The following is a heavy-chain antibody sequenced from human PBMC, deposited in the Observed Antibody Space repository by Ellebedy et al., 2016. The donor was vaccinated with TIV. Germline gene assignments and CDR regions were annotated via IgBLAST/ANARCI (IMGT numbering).Heavy chain of an antibody. D-gene: IGHD2-2*01. V-gene: IGHV4-59*01. Sequence: MPSETLSLTCTVSGGSIRNSYCTWIRQPPGKGLEWIGHMYYSGSSNYNPSLKSRLTMSIDTSKNQFSLKMSSVTAADTAVYYCAASESADSDYWGPGTLVTVSS. CDR3: AASESADSDY. J-gene: IGHJ4*02. CDR1: GGSIRNSY. CDR2: MYYSGSS.